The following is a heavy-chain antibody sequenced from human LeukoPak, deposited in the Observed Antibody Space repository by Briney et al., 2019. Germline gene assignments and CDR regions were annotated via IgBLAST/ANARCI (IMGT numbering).Heavy chain of an antibody. Sequence: ASVKVSCKASGYTFTGYYMHWVRQAPGQGLEWMGWINPNSGGTNYAQKFQGRVTMTRDTSISTAYMELSRLRSDDTAVYYCARDGASMEPYYYMDVWGKGTTVTVSS. CDR3: ARDGASMEPYYYMDV. J-gene: IGHJ6*03. V-gene: IGHV1-2*02. CDR1: GYTFTGYY. CDR2: INPNSGGT. D-gene: IGHD1-1*01.